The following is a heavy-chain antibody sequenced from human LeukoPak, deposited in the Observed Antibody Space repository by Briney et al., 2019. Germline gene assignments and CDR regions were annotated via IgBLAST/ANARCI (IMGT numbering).Heavy chain of an antibody. CDR2: IDGDGTTT. CDR1: GLTFSTYW. Sequence: PGGSLRLSCAASGLTFSTYWMHWVRQAPGKGLVWVSRIDGDGTTTNYADSVKGRFTISRDNAKNTLYLQMNSLRAEDTAVYYCTRQLYSGSWTMEGYWGQGTLVTVSS. D-gene: IGHD1-26*01. V-gene: IGHV3-74*01. CDR3: TRQLYSGSWTMEGY. J-gene: IGHJ4*02.